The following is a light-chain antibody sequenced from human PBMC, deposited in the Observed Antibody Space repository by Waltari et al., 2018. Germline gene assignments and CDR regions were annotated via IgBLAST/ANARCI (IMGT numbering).Light chain of an antibody. CDR2: YVS. CDR3: SYYPDTHTPVV. V-gene: IGLV2-14*03. J-gene: IGLJ2*01. CDR1: SRAGDESRL. Sequence: QSALTQPASVSGSPGQSVTISCTGVSRAGDESRLISWFRQHPGKAPKPLLYYVSNRASAISNRFSGYKSGNTASLTISRLQADDEADYFCSYYPDTHTPVVFGGGTKLTV.